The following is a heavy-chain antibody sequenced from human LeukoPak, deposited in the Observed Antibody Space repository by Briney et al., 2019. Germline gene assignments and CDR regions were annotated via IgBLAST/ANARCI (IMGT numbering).Heavy chain of an antibody. CDR1: GGSISSSSYY. Sequence: PSETLSLTCTVSGGSISSSSYYLGWIRQPPGKGLEWIGSIYYSGSTYYNPSLKSRVTISVDTSKNQFSLKLSSVTAADTAVYYCARRQYDFWSGYPRPFDYWGQGTLVTVSS. J-gene: IGHJ4*02. CDR3: ARRQYDFWSGYPRPFDY. V-gene: IGHV4-39*01. CDR2: IYYSGST. D-gene: IGHD3-3*01.